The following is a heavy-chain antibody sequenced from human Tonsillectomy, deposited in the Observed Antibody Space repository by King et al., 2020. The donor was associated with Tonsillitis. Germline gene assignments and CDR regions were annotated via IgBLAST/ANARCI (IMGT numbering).Heavy chain of an antibody. J-gene: IGHJ4*02. D-gene: IGHD7-27*01. CDR3: ARGGAGDHGY. Sequence: QLVQSGGGLVQPGGSLRLSCAASGFTFSSYWMTWVRQAPGKGLEWVAKIDKDDSKKYYVDSVKGRFTISRDNAKNSLYLQMNSLRAEDTAVYYCARGGAGDHGYWGQGTLVTVSS. CDR2: IDKDDSKK. V-gene: IGHV3-7*01. CDR1: GFTFSSYW.